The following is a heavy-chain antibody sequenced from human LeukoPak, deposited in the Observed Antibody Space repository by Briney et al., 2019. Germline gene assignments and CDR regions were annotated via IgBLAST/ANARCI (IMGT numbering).Heavy chain of an antibody. Sequence: GGSLRLSCAASGVTFDDYAMHWVRQAPGKGLEWVSGISGNSGRIGYADSVKGRFPISRDNAKTSLYLQMNSLRAGDTALYYCANSPVGLQTILVFDYWGQGTLVTVSS. CDR3: ANSPVGLQTILVFDY. D-gene: IGHD4/OR15-4a*01. V-gene: IGHV3-9*01. CDR2: ISGNSGRI. CDR1: GVTFDDYA. J-gene: IGHJ4*02.